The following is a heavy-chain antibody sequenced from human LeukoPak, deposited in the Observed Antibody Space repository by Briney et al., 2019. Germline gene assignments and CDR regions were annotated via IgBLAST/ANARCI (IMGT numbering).Heavy chain of an antibody. J-gene: IGHJ4*02. D-gene: IGHD2-2*01. CDR3: ASLRYCSSTSCSQFDY. CDR2: IYHSGST. CDR1: GGSFSSGGYF. V-gene: IGHV4-30-2*01. Sequence: SETLSLTCTVSGGSFSSGGYFWSWIRQPPGKGLEWIGYIYHSGSTYYNPSLESRVSISVDRSKNQFSLKLSSVTAADTAVYYCASLRYCSSTSCSQFDYWGQGTLVTVSS.